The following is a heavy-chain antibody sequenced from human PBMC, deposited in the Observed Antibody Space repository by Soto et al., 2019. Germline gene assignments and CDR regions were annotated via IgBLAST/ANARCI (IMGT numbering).Heavy chain of an antibody. CDR2: IYYSGTT. Sequence: SEALSLTCTVSGGSISEYYWSWIRQPPGKGLEWIGYIYYSGTTDYSPSLKSRVTISVDTSKNQFSLKLSSVTAADSAIYYCARQSGGYYYYGMDVWGQGTTVTVSS. J-gene: IGHJ6*02. CDR3: ARQSGGYYYYGMDV. CDR1: GGSISEYY. D-gene: IGHD1-26*01. V-gene: IGHV4-59*08.